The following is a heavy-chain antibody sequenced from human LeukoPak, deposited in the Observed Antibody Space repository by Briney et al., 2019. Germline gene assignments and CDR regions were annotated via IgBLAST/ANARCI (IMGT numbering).Heavy chain of an antibody. D-gene: IGHD4-23*01. CDR1: GFTFSSYG. CDR2: ISYDGSNK. CDR3: AIDYGGSRTIYWYFDL. Sequence: GRSLRLSCAASGFTFSSYGMHWVRQAPGKGLEWVAVISYDGSNKYYADSVKGRFTISRDNSKNTLYLQMNSLRAEDTAVYYCAIDYGGSRTIYWYFDLGGRGTLVTVSS. V-gene: IGHV3-30*03. J-gene: IGHJ2*01.